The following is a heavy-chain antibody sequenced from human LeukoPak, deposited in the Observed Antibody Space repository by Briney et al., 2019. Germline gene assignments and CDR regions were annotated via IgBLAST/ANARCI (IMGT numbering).Heavy chain of an antibody. V-gene: IGHV1-18*04. CDR3: ARVPPPCIAVAGDY. D-gene: IGHD6-13*01. J-gene: IGHJ4*02. CDR1: GYAFTIYG. CDR2: ISAYSGNT. Sequence: GASVKLSFKASGYAFTIYGISWVRQAPGQGYEWMGWISAYSGNTNYAQKLQGRVTMTTDTSTNTAYMELRSLRSDDTAVYYWARVPPPCIAVAGDYWGQGTLVTVSS.